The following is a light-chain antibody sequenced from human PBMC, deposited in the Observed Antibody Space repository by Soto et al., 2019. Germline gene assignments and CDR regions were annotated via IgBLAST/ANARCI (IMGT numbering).Light chain of an antibody. CDR3: QQSYSSPRT. V-gene: IGKV1-39*01. CDR2: VAP. Sequence: DIQMTQSPSSLSASVGDSVTITCRASQNIDTYLNWYQVKPGKAPKLLLSVAPGFQSAAPSTFSGSGSGTDFSLSISSLQPDDFATYYCQQSYSSPRTFGQGTRVEIK. J-gene: IGKJ1*01. CDR1: QNIDTY.